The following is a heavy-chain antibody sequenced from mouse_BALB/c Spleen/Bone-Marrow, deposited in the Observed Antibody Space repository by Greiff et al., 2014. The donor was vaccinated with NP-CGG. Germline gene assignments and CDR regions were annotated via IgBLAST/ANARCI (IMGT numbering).Heavy chain of an antibody. J-gene: IGHJ4*01. D-gene: IGHD2-1*01. CDR1: GFTFSDYY. V-gene: IGHV5-4*02. Sequence: EVQGVESGGGLVKPGGSLKLSCAVSGFTFSDYYMYWVRQNPEKRLEWVATINDGGSYPYYPVSVKGRFTISRDNAKNNLYLQMSSLKSEDTAMYYCARDGNFAMDYWGQGTSVTVSS. CDR3: ARDGNFAMDY. CDR2: INDGGSYP.